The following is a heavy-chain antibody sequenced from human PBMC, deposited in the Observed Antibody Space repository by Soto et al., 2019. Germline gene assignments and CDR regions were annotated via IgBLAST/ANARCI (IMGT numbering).Heavy chain of an antibody. Sequence: PGGSLRLSCAASGFTFSSYAMSWVRQAPGKGLEWVSAISGSGGSTYYADSVKGRFTISRDNSKNTLYLQMNSLRAEDTAVYYCAKGFRYCSGGSCYPEFDPWGQGTLVTVSS. J-gene: IGHJ5*02. CDR3: AKGFRYCSGGSCYPEFDP. D-gene: IGHD2-15*01. V-gene: IGHV3-23*01. CDR1: GFTFSSYA. CDR2: ISGSGGST.